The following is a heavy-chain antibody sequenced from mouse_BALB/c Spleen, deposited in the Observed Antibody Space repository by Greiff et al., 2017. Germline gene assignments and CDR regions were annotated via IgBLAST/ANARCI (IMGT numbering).Heavy chain of an antibody. CDR3: ARRGDYDDYAMDY. Sequence: EVQLVESGGDLVKPGGSLKLSCAASGFTFSSYGMSWVRQTPDKRLEWVATISSGGSYTYYPDSVKGRFTISRDNAKNTLYLQMSSLKSEDTAMYYCARRGDYDDYAMDYWGQGTSVTVSS. CDR2: ISSGGSYT. J-gene: IGHJ4*01. CDR1: GFTFSSYG. D-gene: IGHD2-4*01. V-gene: IGHV5-6*01.